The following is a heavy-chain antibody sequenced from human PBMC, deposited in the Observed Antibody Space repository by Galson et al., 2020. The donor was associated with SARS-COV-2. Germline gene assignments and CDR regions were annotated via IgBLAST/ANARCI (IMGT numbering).Heavy chain of an antibody. V-gene: IGHV1-18*01. J-gene: IGHJ2*01. CDR3: ARTAKWGLYSYFDL. CDR1: GYTFTNYG. CDR2: ISGYNGNM. Sequence: GESLKISCKASGYTFTNYGISWVRQAPGQGLEWMGWISGYNGNMGYTPKIQDSVTMTTDTSTSTAYMELRSLRSDDTAVYYCARTAKWGLYSYFDLWGRGTLVTVSS. D-gene: IGHD1-26*01.